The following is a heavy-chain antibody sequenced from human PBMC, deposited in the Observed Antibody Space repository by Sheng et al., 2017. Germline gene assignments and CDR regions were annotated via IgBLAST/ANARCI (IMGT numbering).Heavy chain of an antibody. CDR2: IWHDGSNK. Sequence: QIQLVQSGGGVVQPGRSLRLSCSVSGFIFSDYGMHWVRQTPGKGLEWVAVIWHDGSNKYYGDSVKGRFTISRDTSDNTLHLQMTSVRVEDTAVYYCARDVGGGDMTWGQGTLVTVSS. CDR1: GFIFSDYG. D-gene: IGHD2-21*01. V-gene: IGHV3-33*08. CDR3: ARDVGGGDMT. J-gene: IGHJ4*02.